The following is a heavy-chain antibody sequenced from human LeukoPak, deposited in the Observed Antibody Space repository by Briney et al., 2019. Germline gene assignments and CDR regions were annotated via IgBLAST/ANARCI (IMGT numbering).Heavy chain of an antibody. CDR3: ARDLEEQQLVD. Sequence: GGSLRLSCAASGFTFDDYGMSWVRQAPGKGLEWVSGINWNGGSTGYADSVKGRFTISRDNAKNSLYLQMNGLRAEDTALYYCARDLEEQQLVDWGQGTLVTVSS. V-gene: IGHV3-20*04. CDR1: GFTFDDYG. J-gene: IGHJ4*02. D-gene: IGHD6-13*01. CDR2: INWNGGST.